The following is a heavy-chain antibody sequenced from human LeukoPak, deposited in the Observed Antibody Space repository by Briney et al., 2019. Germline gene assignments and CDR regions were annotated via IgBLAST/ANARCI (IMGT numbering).Heavy chain of an antibody. CDR1: GGSISSSSYY. D-gene: IGHD2-2*01. V-gene: IGHV4-39*07. CDR3: ARRGRYCSSTGCYAGRGYYYYMDV. Sequence: PSETLSLTCTVSGGSISSSSYYWGWIRQPPGKGLEWIGSIYYSGSTYYNPSLKSRVTISVDTSKNQFSLKLSSVTAADTAVYYCARRGRYCSSTGCYAGRGYYYYMDVWGKGTTVTVSS. CDR2: IYYSGST. J-gene: IGHJ6*03.